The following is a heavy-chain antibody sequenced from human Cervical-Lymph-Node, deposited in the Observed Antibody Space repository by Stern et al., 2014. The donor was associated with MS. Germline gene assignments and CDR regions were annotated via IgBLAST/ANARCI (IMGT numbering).Heavy chain of an antibody. CDR1: GYTFTSYA. V-gene: IGHV7-4-1*02. D-gene: IGHD6-19*01. CDR3: ARAYSSGYYYFDS. CDR2: INTQTGNP. J-gene: IGHJ4*02. Sequence: QVQLVQSGSELKKPGASVQVSCKASGYTFTSYAIHWVRQAPGQGLEWMGWINTQTGNPTYAKGFTGRFVFSLDTSVNTAYLQISSLKPEDTAIYYCARAYSSGYYYFDSWGQGTLVTVSS.